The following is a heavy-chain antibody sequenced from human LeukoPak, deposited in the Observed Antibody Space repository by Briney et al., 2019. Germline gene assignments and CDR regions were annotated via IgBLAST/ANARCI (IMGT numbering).Heavy chain of an antibody. CDR2: IYSGGST. V-gene: IGHV3-53*01. J-gene: IGHJ4*02. D-gene: IGHD3-3*01. CDR1: SCTFSSNY. Sequence: GGSLRLSCAASSCTFSSNYMSWVRQAPGKGLEWVSVIYSGGSTYYADSVKGRFTISRDNSKNTLYLQMNSLRAEDTAVYYCARASSSLGVDFDYWGQGTLVTVSS. CDR3: ARASSSLGVDFDY.